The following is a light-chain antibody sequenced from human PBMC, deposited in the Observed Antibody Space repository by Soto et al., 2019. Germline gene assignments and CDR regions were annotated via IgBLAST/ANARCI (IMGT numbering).Light chain of an antibody. CDR2: DAS. CDR1: QGVSSY. V-gene: IGKV3-11*01. J-gene: IGKJ5*01. CDR3: QQRSNWPIT. Sequence: EIVLTQSPATLSLSPGERATLSCRASQGVSSYLAWYQRKPGQAPRLRIYDASNRATGIPARFSGSGSGTDFTLTISSLEPEDFAVYYCQQRSNWPITFGQGTRLE.